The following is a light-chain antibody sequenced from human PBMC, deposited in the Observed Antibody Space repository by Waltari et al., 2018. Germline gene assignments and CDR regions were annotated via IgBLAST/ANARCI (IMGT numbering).Light chain of an antibody. CDR1: TSNPGNHS. CDR2: RND. J-gene: IGLJ2*01. V-gene: IGLV1-44*01. Sequence: QSILAQSPSASGAPGQSVPLSCSGDTSNPGNHSVSWYQQLPGMAPKVLIYRNDQRTSGVPDRFSASKSDASASASLTISGLQPGDEGDYFCAAWDDSLNGVVFGGGTKLTVL. CDR3: AAWDDSLNGVV.